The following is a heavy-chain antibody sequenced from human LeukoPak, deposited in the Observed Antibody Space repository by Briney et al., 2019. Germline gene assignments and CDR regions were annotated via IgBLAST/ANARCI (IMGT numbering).Heavy chain of an antibody. Sequence: SETLSLTCTVSVGSINNYYWTSIRQPPGKGLEWIGYIYYSGSTNYNPSLKSRVTISVDTSKSQFSLKLTSVTAANTAVYYCARDLGVMVRAFDIWGQGTMVTVSS. CDR2: IYYSGST. V-gene: IGHV4-59*01. CDR1: VGSINNYY. CDR3: ARDLGVMVRAFDI. D-gene: IGHD5-18*01. J-gene: IGHJ3*02.